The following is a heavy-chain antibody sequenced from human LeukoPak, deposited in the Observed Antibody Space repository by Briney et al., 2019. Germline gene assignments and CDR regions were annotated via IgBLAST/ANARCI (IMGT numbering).Heavy chain of an antibody. J-gene: IGHJ4*02. Sequence: ASVTVSRKCSGYTFTCNFMHWVREAPGQGLEWMGWISAYNGNANYTQNLQGRVTMATDTSTTTAYMELRSLRSDDTAVYYCARVAVAGTEYDYWGQGTLVTVSS. CDR3: ARVAVAGTEYDY. D-gene: IGHD6-19*01. V-gene: IGHV1-18*04. CDR1: GYTFTCNF. CDR2: ISAYNGNA.